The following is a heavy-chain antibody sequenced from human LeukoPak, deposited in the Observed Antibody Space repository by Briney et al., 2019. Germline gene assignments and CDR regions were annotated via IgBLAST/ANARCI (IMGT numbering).Heavy chain of an antibody. CDR1: GFTFSSYG. J-gene: IGHJ3*02. V-gene: IGHV3-30*02. D-gene: IGHD3-22*01. CDR3: AKDLYDSSGYSSSAFDI. Sequence: PGGSLRLSCAASGFTFSSYGMHWVRQAPGKGLEWVAFIRFDGSHKYYADSVKGRFTISRDNSKNTLYLQMNSLRAADTAMYYCAKDLYDSSGYSSSAFDIWGQGTMVTVSS. CDR2: IRFDGSHK.